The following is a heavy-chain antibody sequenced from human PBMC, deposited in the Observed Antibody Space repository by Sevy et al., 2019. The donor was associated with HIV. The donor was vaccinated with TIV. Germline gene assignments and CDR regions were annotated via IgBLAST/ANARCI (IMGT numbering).Heavy chain of an antibody. CDR3: TTDSRKRGLYALLDY. CDR2: IKSKTDGWTT. J-gene: IGHJ4*02. V-gene: IGHV3-15*01. CDR1: GFTFSNAW. D-gene: IGHD2-2*01. Sequence: GGSLRLSCAASGFTFSNAWMSWVRQAPGKGLEWVGRIKSKTDGWTTDYAAPVKGRFTISRDDSNNTLYLQMNSLKTEDTAIYYCTTDSRKRGLYALLDYWGQGTLVTVSS.